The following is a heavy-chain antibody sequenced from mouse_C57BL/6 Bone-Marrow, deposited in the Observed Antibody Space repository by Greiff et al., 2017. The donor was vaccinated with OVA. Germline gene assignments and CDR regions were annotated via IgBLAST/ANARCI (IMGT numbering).Heavy chain of an antibody. CDR3: TREDYGNYEFAY. V-gene: IGHV1-5*01. CDR1: GYTFTSYW. Sequence: EVQLQQSGTVLARPGASVKMSCKTSGYTFTSYWMHWVKQRPGQGLEWIGAIYPGNSDTSYKQKFKGKAKLTAVTSASTAYMELSSLTNEDSAVYFCTREDYGNYEFAYWGQGTLVTVSA. J-gene: IGHJ3*01. CDR2: IYPGNSDT. D-gene: IGHD2-1*01.